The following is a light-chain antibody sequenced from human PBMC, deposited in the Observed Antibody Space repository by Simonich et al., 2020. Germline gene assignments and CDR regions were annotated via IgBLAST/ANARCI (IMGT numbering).Light chain of an antibody. V-gene: IGLV9-49*01. J-gene: IGLJ2*01. CDR3: GADHGSGSNFVVV. Sequence: QPVLTQPPSASASLGASVTLTCTLSSGYSNYKVDWYQQRPGKGPRFGMRVGTGGIVGSKGEGIPDRFSVLGSGLNRYLTIKNIQEEDESDYHCGADHGSGSNFVVVFGGGTKLTVL. CDR2: VGTGGIVG. CDR1: SGYSNYK.